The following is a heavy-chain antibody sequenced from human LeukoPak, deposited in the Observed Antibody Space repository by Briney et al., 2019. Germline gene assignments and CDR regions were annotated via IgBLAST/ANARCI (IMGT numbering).Heavy chain of an antibody. CDR3: AREGDILLSRSWYVRRANDAFDI. V-gene: IGHV4-4*07. Sequence: SETLSLTCTVSGGSISSYYWSWIRQPAGKGLEWIGRIYTSGSTHYNPSLKSRVTMSVDTSKNQLSLKLSSVTAADTAVYYCAREGDILLSRSWYVRRANDAFDIWGQGTMVTVSS. CDR1: GGSISSYY. CDR2: IYTSGST. D-gene: IGHD6-13*01. J-gene: IGHJ3*02.